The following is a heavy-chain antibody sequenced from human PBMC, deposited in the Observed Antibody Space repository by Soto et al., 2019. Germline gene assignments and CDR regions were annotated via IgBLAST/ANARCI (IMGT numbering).Heavy chain of an antibody. J-gene: IGHJ4*02. V-gene: IGHV1-69*13. Sequence: SVKVSCKASGGTFSSYAISWVRQAPGQGLEWMGGIIPIFGTANYAQKFQGRVTITADESTSTAYMELSSLRSEDTALFFFAGGKGGEYSYGYLSHWGQGTLVPVSS. D-gene: IGHD5-18*01. CDR3: AGGKGGEYSYGYLSH. CDR1: GGTFSSYA. CDR2: IIPIFGTA.